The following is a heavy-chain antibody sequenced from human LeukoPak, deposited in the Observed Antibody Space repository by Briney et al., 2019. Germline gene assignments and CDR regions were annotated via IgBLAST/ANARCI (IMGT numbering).Heavy chain of an antibody. CDR1: GITFSSYA. D-gene: IGHD5-24*01. CDR3: AKEGYRDGYSLGVFDY. Sequence: PGKSLRLSCAVSGITFSSYAMYWVRQAPGKGLEWVAVISYDGSNKYYADSVKGRFTISRDNSKNTLYLQMNSLSAEDTAVYYCAKEGYRDGYSLGVFDYWGQGTLVTVSS. V-gene: IGHV3-30-3*01. CDR2: ISYDGSNK. J-gene: IGHJ4*02.